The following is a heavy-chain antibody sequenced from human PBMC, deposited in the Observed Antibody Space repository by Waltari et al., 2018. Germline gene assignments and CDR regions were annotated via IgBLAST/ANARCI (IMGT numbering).Heavy chain of an antibody. D-gene: IGHD6-19*01. J-gene: IGHJ3*02. V-gene: IGHV4-39*01. CDR2: IYYSGST. CDR1: GGSISSRRYY. Sequence: QLQLQESGPGLVKPSETLSLTCTVSGGSISSRRYYWGWIRQPPGKGLEWIGSIYYSGSTYYNPSLKSRVTISVDTSKNQFSLKLSSVTAADTAVYYCARSHSSGGTWGAFDIWGQGTMVTVSS. CDR3: ARSHSSGGTWGAFDI.